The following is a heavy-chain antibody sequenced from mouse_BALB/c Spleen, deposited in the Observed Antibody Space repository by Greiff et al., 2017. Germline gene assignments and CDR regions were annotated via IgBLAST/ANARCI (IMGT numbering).Heavy chain of an antibody. CDR2: IWAGGST. CDR3: ARPSSSGDLAWLAY. CDR1: GFSLTSYG. V-gene: IGHV2-9*02. J-gene: IGHJ3*01. D-gene: IGHD3-1*01. Sequence: QVPLQESGPGLVAPSQSLSITCTVSGFSLTSYGVHWVRQPPGQGLEWLGVIWAGGSTNYNSALMSRLSISNDNSKCQVFLKMNSLQTADTAMYYCARPSSSGDLAWLAYWGQGTLVTVSA.